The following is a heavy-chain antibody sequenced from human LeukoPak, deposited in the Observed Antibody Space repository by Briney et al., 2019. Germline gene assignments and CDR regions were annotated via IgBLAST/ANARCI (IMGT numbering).Heavy chain of an antibody. CDR2: TKKDGSEK. CDR3: VRVDTSGYYYELSFDY. D-gene: IGHD3-22*01. V-gene: IGHV3-7*01. CDR1: GYSISSGYY. J-gene: IGHJ4*02. Sequence: ETLSLTCTVSGYSISSGYYWGWIRQPPGKGLEWVANTKKDGSEKEYVDSVKGRFTISRDNAKNSLYLQMNSLRVEDTAVYYCVRVDTSGYYYELSFDYWGQGTLVTVSS.